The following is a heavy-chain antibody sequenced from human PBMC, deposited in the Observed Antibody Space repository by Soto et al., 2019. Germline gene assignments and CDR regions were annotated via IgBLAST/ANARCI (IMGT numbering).Heavy chain of an antibody. V-gene: IGHV3-48*02. CDR2: ISSSGSAM. D-gene: IGHD3-22*01. CDR1: GFTLSRYN. J-gene: IGHJ2*01. Sequence: EVQLVESGGGLVQPGGSLRLSCAVSGFTLSRYNLNWVRHAPGKGLEWVSYISSSGSAMYFADSVKGRFTISRDNAKNSLYLQMNRLRDEDTAVYYCARWSPRYYDSSGHSLWYFDLWGRGTLVTVSP. CDR3: ARWSPRYYDSSGHSLWYFDL.